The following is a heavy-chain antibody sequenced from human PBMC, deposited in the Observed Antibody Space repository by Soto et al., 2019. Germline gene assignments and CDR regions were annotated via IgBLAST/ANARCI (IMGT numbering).Heavy chain of an antibody. CDR3: AKDSLIAVAGHDAFDI. CDR2: ISGSGGST. CDR1: GFTFSSYA. V-gene: IGHV3-23*01. Sequence: GGSLRLSCAASGFTFSSYAMSWVRQAPGKGLEWVSAISGSGGSTYYADSVKGRFTISRDNSKNTLYLQMNSLRAEDTAVYYCAKDSLIAVAGHDAFDIWGQGTMVTVSS. J-gene: IGHJ3*02. D-gene: IGHD6-19*01.